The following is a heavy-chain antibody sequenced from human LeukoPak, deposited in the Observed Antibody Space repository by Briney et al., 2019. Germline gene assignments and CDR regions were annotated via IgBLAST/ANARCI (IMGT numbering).Heavy chain of an antibody. Sequence: SGGSLRLSCVASGFSISSHWVSWVRQAPGKGLEWVANIKEDGSENDYMDSVKGRFTISRDNAKNSVYLQMSSLRADDTALYYCARLSAAAKHWLSRIYFDYWGQGTLVTVSS. D-gene: IGHD6-19*01. CDR3: ARLSAAAKHWLSRIYFDY. CDR1: GFSISSHW. V-gene: IGHV3-7*01. CDR2: IKEDGSEN. J-gene: IGHJ4*02.